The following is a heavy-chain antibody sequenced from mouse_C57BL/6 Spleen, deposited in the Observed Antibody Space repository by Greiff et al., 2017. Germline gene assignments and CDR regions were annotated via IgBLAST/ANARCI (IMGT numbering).Heavy chain of an antibody. CDR1: GYTFTSYT. CDR2: INPSSGYT. Sequence: VQLQESGAELARPGASVKMSCKASGYTFTSYTMHWVKQRPGQGLEWIGYINPSSGYTKYNQKFKDKATLTADKSSSTAYMQLSSLTSEDSAVYYCARGGYYLYYAMDYWGQESSVTVSS. D-gene: IGHD2-3*01. V-gene: IGHV1-4*01. J-gene: IGHJ4*01. CDR3: ARGGYYLYYAMDY.